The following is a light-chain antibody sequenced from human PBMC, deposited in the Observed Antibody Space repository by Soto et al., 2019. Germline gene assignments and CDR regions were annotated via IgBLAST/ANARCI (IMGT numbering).Light chain of an antibody. V-gene: IGKV3-15*01. CDR1: LSLQXRS. Sequence: VVLTQSPRSLWLSPGDRATLSCRARLSLQXRSLAGYHQGPGQAPRVGIAHXSTMATGSPDRFSASGSETEFTLTISSLLSEDVSVYYCQQYKDGTRPFGQGTKVDIK. J-gene: IGKJ1*01. CDR3: QQYKDGTRP. CDR2: HXS.